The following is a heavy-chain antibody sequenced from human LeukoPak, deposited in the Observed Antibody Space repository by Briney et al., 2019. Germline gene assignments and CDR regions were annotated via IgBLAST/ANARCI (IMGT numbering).Heavy chain of an antibody. J-gene: IGHJ6*02. CDR2: IIPIFGTA. D-gene: IGHD2-2*02. CDR1: GGTFISYA. V-gene: IGHV1-69*13. CDR3: ARDNCSSTSCYRYGMDV. Sequence: GASVKVSCKASGGTFISYAISWVRQAPGQGLEWMGGIIPIFGTANYAQKFQGRVRITADESTSTAYMELSSLRSEDTAVYYCARDNCSSTSCYRYGMDVWGQGTTVTVSS.